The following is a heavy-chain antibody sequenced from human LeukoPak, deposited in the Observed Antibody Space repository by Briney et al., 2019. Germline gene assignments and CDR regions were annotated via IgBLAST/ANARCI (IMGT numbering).Heavy chain of an antibody. CDR2: INPNSGGT. V-gene: IGHV1-2*02. CDR3: ARANAPRYYDFWSGYTDAFDI. D-gene: IGHD3-3*01. Sequence: ASVKVSCKASGYTFTGYYMHWVRQAPGQGLEWMGWINPNSGGTNYAQKFQGRVTMTRDTSISTAYMELSRLRSDDTAVYCRARANAPRYYDFWSGYTDAFDIWGQGTMVTVSS. J-gene: IGHJ3*02. CDR1: GYTFTGYY.